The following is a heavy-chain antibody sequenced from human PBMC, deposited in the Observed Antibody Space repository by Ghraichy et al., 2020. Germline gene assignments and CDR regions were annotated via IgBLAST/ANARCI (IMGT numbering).Heavy chain of an antibody. V-gene: IGHV3-9*01. Sequence: SLNISCAASGFTFHNYAMHWVRQAPGKGLEWVSGISWNSAVRGYAGSVKGRFIISRDNAKSSLYLQMNSLRAEDTAFYYCAKDIYSGGWATAFDPWGQGTLVTVSS. CDR1: GFTFHNYA. J-gene: IGHJ5*02. D-gene: IGHD6-19*01. CDR2: ISWNSAVR. CDR3: AKDIYSGGWATAFDP.